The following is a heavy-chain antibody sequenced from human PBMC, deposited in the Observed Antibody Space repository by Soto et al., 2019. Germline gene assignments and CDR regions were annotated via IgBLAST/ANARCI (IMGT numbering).Heavy chain of an antibody. Sequence: QVTLKESGPVLVKPTETLTLTCTVSGFSLSNARMGVSWIRQPPGKALEWLAHIFSNDEKSYSTSLKSRLTISKDTSKSQVVLTVTNMDPVDTATYYCARIRTRYDFWSGYYGMDVWGQGTTVTVSS. J-gene: IGHJ6*02. CDR1: GFSLSNARMG. CDR2: IFSNDEK. CDR3: ARIRTRYDFWSGYYGMDV. D-gene: IGHD3-3*01. V-gene: IGHV2-26*01.